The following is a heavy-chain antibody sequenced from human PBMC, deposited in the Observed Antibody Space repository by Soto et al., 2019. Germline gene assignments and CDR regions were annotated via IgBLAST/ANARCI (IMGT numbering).Heavy chain of an antibody. CDR2: INAGNGIT. CDR1: GYTFTSYA. J-gene: IGHJ4*02. CDR3: ARDPGGY. Sequence: QVQLVQSGAEVKKPGASVKVSCKASGYTFTSYAMHWVRQAPGQRLEWMGRINAGNGITNYSQKFQGRVTITGDTPASTAYTELCSLRSEVTAVYYCARDPGGYWGQGTLVTVPS. V-gene: IGHV1-3*01.